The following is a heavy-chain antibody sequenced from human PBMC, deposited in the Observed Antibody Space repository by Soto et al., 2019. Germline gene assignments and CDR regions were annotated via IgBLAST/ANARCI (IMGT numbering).Heavy chain of an antibody. Sequence: ASVKVSCKASGFSLTGYYFHWIRAAPGQGLEWLGWINPNTGGTTYAQKFQGRVTLTWDTSINTAYMELSSLRPDDTAMYYCARERYQVLSEGMGVWGQGTSVTVSS. D-gene: IGHD3-16*01. J-gene: IGHJ6*02. CDR3: ARERYQVLSEGMGV. V-gene: IGHV1-2*02. CDR2: INPNTGGT. CDR1: GFSLTGYY.